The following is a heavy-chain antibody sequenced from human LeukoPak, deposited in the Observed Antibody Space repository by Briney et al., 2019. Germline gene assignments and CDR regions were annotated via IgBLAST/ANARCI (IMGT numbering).Heavy chain of an antibody. CDR2: IIPIFGTA. CDR1: GGTFSSYA. V-gene: IGHV1-69*13. Sequence: ASVKVSCKASGGTFSSYAISWVRQAPGQGLEWMGGIIPIFGTANYAQKFQGRVTITADESTSTAYMELSSLRSEDTAVYYCARGRRDGHNWYYWGQGTLVTVSS. D-gene: IGHD5-24*01. J-gene: IGHJ4*02. CDR3: ARGRRDGHNWYY.